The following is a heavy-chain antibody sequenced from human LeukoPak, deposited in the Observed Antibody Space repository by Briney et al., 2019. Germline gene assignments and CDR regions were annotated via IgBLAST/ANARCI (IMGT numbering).Heavy chain of an antibody. CDR1: GYTFTSYD. CDR2: MNPNSGNT. J-gene: IGHJ4*02. D-gene: IGHD6-19*01. Sequence: ASVKVSCKASGYTFTSYDINWVRQATGQGLEWMGWMNPNSGNTGYAQKFQGRVTTTRNTSISTAYMELSSLRSEDTAVYYCARAVAGTYSLNYWGQGTLVTVSS. V-gene: IGHV1-8*01. CDR3: ARAVAGTYSLNY.